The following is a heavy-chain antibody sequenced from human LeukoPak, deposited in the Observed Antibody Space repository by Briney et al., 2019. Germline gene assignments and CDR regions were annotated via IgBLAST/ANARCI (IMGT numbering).Heavy chain of an antibody. J-gene: IGHJ3*02. CDR2: IYYTGST. Sequence: SETLSLTCIVSGGSITSHYWSWIRQPPGKGLEWIGCIYYTGSTNYSSSLKSRVTISVDTSKNRFSLKLNSVTAADTAVYYCATDRERAFDIWGQGTMVTVSS. D-gene: IGHD1-1*01. CDR1: GGSITSHY. CDR3: ATDRERAFDI. V-gene: IGHV4-59*11.